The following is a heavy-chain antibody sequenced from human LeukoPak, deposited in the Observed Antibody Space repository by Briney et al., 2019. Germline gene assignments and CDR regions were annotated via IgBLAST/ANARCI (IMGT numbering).Heavy chain of an antibody. CDR2: ISSSSSYI. D-gene: IGHD3-3*01. V-gene: IGHV3-21*04. J-gene: IGHJ4*02. Sequence: GGSLRLSCAASGFTFSSYSMNWDRQAPGKGLEWVSSISSSSSYIYYADSVKGRFTISRDNAKNALYLQMNSLRAEDTAVYYCAKGMERPYNYDFWSGWGQGTLVTVSS. CDR1: GFTFSSYS. CDR3: AKGMERPYNYDFWSG.